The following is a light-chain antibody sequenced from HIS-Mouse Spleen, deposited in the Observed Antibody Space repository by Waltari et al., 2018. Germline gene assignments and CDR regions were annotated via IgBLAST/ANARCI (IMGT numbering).Light chain of an antibody. CDR2: EGS. J-gene: IGLJ3*02. CDR3: CSYAGSSTWV. CDR1: SSDVGSYNL. Sequence: QSALTQPASVSGSPGQSITISCTGTSSDVGSYNLVSWYPQHPGKAPKLVIYEGSKRPSGISMRFSGSKSGNTASLTISGLQAEDEADYYCCSYAGSSTWVFGGGTKLTVL. V-gene: IGLV2-23*01.